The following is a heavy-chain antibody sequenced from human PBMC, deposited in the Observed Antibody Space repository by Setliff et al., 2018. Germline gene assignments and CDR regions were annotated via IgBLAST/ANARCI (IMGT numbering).Heavy chain of an antibody. V-gene: IGHV4-61*09. J-gene: IGHJ6*03. CDR1: GGSISSGSDY. Sequence: SETLSLTCSVSGGSISSGSDYWTWIRQPAGKGLEWIGHIYTSGSTNYNPSLKSRVTISVDTSKNQFSLKLSSVTAADTAVYYCARAISGWYSAFYYYMDVRGKGTTVTVSS. CDR2: IYTSGST. CDR3: ARAISGWYSAFYYYMDV. D-gene: IGHD6-19*01.